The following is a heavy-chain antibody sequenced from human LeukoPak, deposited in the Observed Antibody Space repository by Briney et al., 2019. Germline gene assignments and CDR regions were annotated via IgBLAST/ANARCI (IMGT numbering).Heavy chain of an antibody. CDR1: GFTVSSNY. Sequence: GGSLRLFCAASGFTVSSNYMSWVRQAPGKGLEWGSVIYSGGSTYYADSVKGRFTISRDNSKNTLYLQMNSLRAEDTAVYYCARDLPGKYGSGSYHGPRYMDVWGKGTTVTISS. V-gene: IGHV3-66*01. D-gene: IGHD3-10*01. J-gene: IGHJ6*03. CDR2: IYSGGST. CDR3: ARDLPGKYGSGSYHGPRYMDV.